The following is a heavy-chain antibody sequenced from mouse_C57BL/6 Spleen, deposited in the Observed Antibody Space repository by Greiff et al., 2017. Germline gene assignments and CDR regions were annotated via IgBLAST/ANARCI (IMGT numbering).Heavy chain of an antibody. J-gene: IGHJ2*01. D-gene: IGHD1-1*01. CDR1: GYTFTSYN. CDR3: ARETVITTVNYFDY. V-gene: IGHV1-12*01. Sequence: QVQLQQPGAELVRPGASVKMSCKASGYTFTSYNMHWVKQTPKQGLEWIGAIYPGNGDTTYNQKFKGKATLTVDKSSSTAYMQLSSLTSEDSAVYFCARETVITTVNYFDYWGQGTTLTVSS. CDR2: IYPGNGDT.